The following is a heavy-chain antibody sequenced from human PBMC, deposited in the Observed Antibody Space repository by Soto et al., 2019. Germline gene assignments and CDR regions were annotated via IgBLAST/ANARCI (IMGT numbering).Heavy chain of an antibody. V-gene: IGHV3-21*01. D-gene: IGHD6-19*01. Sequence: EVQLVESGGGLVKPGGSLRLSCAASGFTFSSYSMNWVRQAPGQGLEWVSSISSSSRYIYYADSVKGRFTISGDNAKNSLYLQMNSLRAEDTAVYYCARVAQWLTPIWGQGTMVTVSS. CDR3: ARVAQWLTPI. CDR2: ISSSSRYI. CDR1: GFTFSSYS. J-gene: IGHJ3*02.